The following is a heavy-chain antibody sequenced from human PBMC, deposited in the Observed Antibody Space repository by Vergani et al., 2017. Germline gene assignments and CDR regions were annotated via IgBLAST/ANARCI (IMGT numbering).Heavy chain of an antibody. D-gene: IGHD4-17*01. V-gene: IGHV3-21*04. CDR3: AKDMDDYGDLILDY. CDR2: ISSSSSYI. J-gene: IGHJ4*02. Sequence: EVQLVESGGGLVKPGGSLRLSCAASGFTFSSYSMNWVRQAPGKGLEWVSSISSSSSYIYYADSVKGRFTISRDNAKNSLYLQMNSLRAEDTALYYCAKDMDDYGDLILDYWGQGTLVTVSS. CDR1: GFTFSSYS.